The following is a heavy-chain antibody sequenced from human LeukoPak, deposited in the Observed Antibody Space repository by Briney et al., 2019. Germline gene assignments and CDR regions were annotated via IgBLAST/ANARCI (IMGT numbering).Heavy chain of an antibody. D-gene: IGHD2-2*01. CDR1: SGSISSYY. J-gene: IGHJ4*02. V-gene: IGHV4-59*01. Sequence: SETLSLTCTVSSGSISSYYWSWIRQPPGKGPEWIGFIYNSGDTNYNPSLKSRVTISVDTSKNQFSLKLSSVTAADTAVYYCARGGAGYCSSATCRPFYFDYLGQGTLVTVSS. CDR3: ARGGAGYCSSATCRPFYFDY. CDR2: IYNSGDT.